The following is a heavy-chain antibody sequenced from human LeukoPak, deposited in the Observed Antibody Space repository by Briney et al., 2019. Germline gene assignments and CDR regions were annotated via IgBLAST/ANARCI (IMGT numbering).Heavy chain of an antibody. CDR3: ASRYCSGGSCYFDY. CDR1: GFTFSDYY. V-gene: IGHV3-11*01. Sequence: PGGSLRLSCAASGFTFSDYYMSWVRQAPGEGLEWVSYISSSGSNIYYADSVKGRFTISRDNAKNSLYLQMNTLRAEDTAVYYCASRYCSGGSCYFDYWGQGTLVTVSS. CDR2: ISSSGSNI. D-gene: IGHD2-15*01. J-gene: IGHJ4*02.